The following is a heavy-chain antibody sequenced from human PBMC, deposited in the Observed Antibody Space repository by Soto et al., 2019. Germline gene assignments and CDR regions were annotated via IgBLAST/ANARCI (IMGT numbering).Heavy chain of an antibody. CDR3: AGDYYRPQIGRNYYCILDV. J-gene: IGHJ6*02. CDR1: GGTFSSSA. CDR2: IIPLFRTP. Sequence: QVQLVQSGAEMKEPGSSVKVSCKTSGGTFSSSAISWLRQAPGQGLEWMGGIIPLFRTPDYARKFQGRVTIAGGESTSTAYKELRSLRSEDTAVYYWAGDYYRPQIGRNYYCILDVWGQGTTITVSS. V-gene: IGHV1-69*12. D-gene: IGHD3-10*01.